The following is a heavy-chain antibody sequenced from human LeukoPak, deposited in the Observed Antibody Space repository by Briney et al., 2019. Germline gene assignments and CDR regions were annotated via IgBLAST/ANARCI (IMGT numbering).Heavy chain of an antibody. CDR1: GDSVSSNSVA. V-gene: IGHV6-1*01. CDR2: TYYRSKWYN. D-gene: IGHD1-7*01. J-gene: IGHJ4*02. CDR3: ARMNYVSSGWGAPFDY. Sequence: SQTPSLTCAISGDSVSSNSVAWNWIRQSPSRGLEWLGRTYYRSKWYNDYAVSVKSRITINPDTSKNQFSLQLNSVTPEDTAVYYCARMNYVSSGWGAPFDYWGQGTLVTVSS.